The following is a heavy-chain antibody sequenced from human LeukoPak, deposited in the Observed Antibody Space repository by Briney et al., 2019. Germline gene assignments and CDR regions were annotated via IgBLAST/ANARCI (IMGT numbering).Heavy chain of an antibody. Sequence: GGSLRLSCAASGSTFSSYEMNWVRQAPGKGLEWVSYISSSGSTIYYADSVKGRFTISRDNAKNSLYLQMNSLRAEDTAVYYCAKVAVAGINWFDPWGQGTLVTVSS. CDR1: GSTFSSYE. V-gene: IGHV3-48*03. CDR3: AKVAVAGINWFDP. J-gene: IGHJ5*02. CDR2: ISSSGSTI. D-gene: IGHD6-19*01.